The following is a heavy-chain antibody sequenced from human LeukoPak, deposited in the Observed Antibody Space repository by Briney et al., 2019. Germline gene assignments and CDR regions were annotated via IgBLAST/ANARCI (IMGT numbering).Heavy chain of an antibody. D-gene: IGHD5-18*01. Sequence: SVKVSCKASGGTFSSYAISWVRQAPGQGLEWMGGIIPIFGTANYAQKFQGRVTITADESTSTAYMELSSLRSEDTAVYYCARVLVGYSYGYFDYWGQGTLVTVSS. J-gene: IGHJ4*02. CDR3: ARVLVGYSYGYFDY. CDR2: IIPIFGTA. V-gene: IGHV1-69*13. CDR1: GGTFSSYA.